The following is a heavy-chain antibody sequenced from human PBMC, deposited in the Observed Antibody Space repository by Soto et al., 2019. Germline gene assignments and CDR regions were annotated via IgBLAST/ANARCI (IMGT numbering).Heavy chain of an antibody. CDR2: IKQDGSEK. D-gene: IGHD1-1*01. CDR1: GFTFSSYW. J-gene: IGHJ4*02. Sequence: TGGSLRLSCAASGFTFSSYWMSGVRQAPGKGLEWVANIKQDGSEKYYVDSVKGRFTISRDNAKNSLYLQMNSLRAEDTAVYYCARDFWNVLFDYWGQGTLVTVSS. V-gene: IGHV3-7*03. CDR3: ARDFWNVLFDY.